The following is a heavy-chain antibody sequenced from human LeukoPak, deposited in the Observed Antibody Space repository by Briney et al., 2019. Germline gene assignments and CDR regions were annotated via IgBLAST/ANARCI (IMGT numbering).Heavy chain of an antibody. J-gene: IGHJ2*01. CDR3: ARLSSSWYQDWYFDL. CDR1: GGSISNYD. D-gene: IGHD6-13*01. CDR2: TYTSGST. V-gene: IGHV4-4*07. Sequence: SETLSLTCTVSGGSISNYDWSWIRQPAGKGLEWIGRTYTSGSTNYNPSLKSRVTMSEDTSKKQFSLKLSSVTAADTAVYYCARLSSSWYQDWYFDLWGRGTLVTVSS.